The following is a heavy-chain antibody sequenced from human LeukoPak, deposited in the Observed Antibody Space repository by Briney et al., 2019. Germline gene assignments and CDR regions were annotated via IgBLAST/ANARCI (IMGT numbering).Heavy chain of an antibody. J-gene: IGHJ5*02. Sequence: PSETLSLTCTVSGGSISSSSYYWGWIRQPPGKGLEWIGSIYYSGITYYNPSLKSRVTISVDTSKNQFSLKLSSVTAADTAVYFCARQRGYHYDSTTNRFSDLWGQGTRVTVPS. CDR1: GGSISSSSYY. V-gene: IGHV4-39*01. CDR2: IYYSGIT. CDR3: ARQRGYHYDSTTNRFSDL. D-gene: IGHD3-22*01.